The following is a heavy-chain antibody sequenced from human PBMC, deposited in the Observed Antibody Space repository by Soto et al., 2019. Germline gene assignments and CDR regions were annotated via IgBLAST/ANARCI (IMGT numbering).Heavy chain of an antibody. J-gene: IGHJ6*02. D-gene: IGHD3-16*01. Sequence: QMYLVESGGGMVQPGRSLRLSCAASGFTVNRNDMYWVRQAPGKGLEWVAVMSYDGNNQYYADSVKGRFTIPRDTTRNTLSLEMNSLRAEDTAVYYCVSCERFPRVGVDYYALDVWGQGTTVIVSS. CDR2: MSYDGNNQ. V-gene: IGHV3-30*03. CDR1: GFTVNRND. CDR3: VSCERFPRVGVDYYALDV.